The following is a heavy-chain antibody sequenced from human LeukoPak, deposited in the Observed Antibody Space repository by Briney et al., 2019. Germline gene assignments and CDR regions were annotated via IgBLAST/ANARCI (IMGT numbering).Heavy chain of an antibody. D-gene: IGHD2-21*02. CDR3: ARGDVVRGVSWFDS. J-gene: IGHJ5*01. V-gene: IGHV5-51*01. CDR2: IYPGDSDT. CDR1: GYSFTSYW. Sequence: GESLKISCKGSGYSFTSYWIGWVRQMPVKGLEWMGSIYPGDSDTKYSPSFQGQVTISVDKSTNTAYLQWKSLKASNTAMYYCARGDVVRGVSWFDSWGQGALVTVSS.